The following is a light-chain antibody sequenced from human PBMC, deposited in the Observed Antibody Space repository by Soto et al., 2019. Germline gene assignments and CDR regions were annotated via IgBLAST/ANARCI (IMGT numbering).Light chain of an antibody. CDR3: QLHDDFSHAT. CDR1: QDISNV. CDR2: DAS. Sequence: DIQMTQSPSTLSASVGDRVTISCRASQDISNVLALYQHKPGKAPKLLIYDASTLQTGVPSRFRGSGFGTEFTLTISGLQPDDFATYFCQLHDDFSHATFGQGTKVDIK. J-gene: IGKJ2*01. V-gene: IGKV1-5*01.